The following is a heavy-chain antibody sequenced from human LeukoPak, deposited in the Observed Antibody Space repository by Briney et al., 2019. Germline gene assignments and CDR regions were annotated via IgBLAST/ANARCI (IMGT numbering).Heavy chain of an antibody. D-gene: IGHD3-10*01. CDR1: GGSISSGGYY. V-gene: IGHV4-30-2*01. Sequence: SETLSLTCTVSGGSISSGGYYWSWIRQPPGKGLEWIGYIYHSGSTYYNPSLKSRVTISVDRSKNQFSLKLSSVTAADTAVYYCARDWFGVNWFDPWGQGTLVTVSS. CDR2: IYHSGST. CDR3: ARDWFGVNWFDP. J-gene: IGHJ5*02.